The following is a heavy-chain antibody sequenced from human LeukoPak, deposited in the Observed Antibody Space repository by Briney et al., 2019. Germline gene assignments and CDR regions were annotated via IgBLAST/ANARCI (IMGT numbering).Heavy chain of an antibody. D-gene: IGHD3-3*01. V-gene: IGHV4-4*07. CDR3: ARENFGFWSGYYTS. CDR1: GVSISSYY. Sequence: RTSETLSLTCTVSGVSISSYYWSWIRQPAGKGLEWIGRIYTSESTNYNPSLKSRVTMSVDTSKNQFSLKLSSVTAADTAVYYCARENFGFWSGYYTSWGQGTLVTVSS. CDR2: IYTSEST. J-gene: IGHJ5*02.